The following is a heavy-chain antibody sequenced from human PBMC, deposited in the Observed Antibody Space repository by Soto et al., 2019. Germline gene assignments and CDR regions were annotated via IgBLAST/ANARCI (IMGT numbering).Heavy chain of an antibody. Sequence: PGGSLRLSCAASGFTFDDYGMSWVRQAPGKGLEWVSGINWNGGSTGYADSVKGRFTISRDNAKNSLYLQMNSLRAEDTALYYCARDLAAAGTKGIDYWGQGTLVTVSS. J-gene: IGHJ4*02. CDR1: GFTFDDYG. CDR2: INWNGGST. D-gene: IGHD6-13*01. V-gene: IGHV3-20*04. CDR3: ARDLAAAGTKGIDY.